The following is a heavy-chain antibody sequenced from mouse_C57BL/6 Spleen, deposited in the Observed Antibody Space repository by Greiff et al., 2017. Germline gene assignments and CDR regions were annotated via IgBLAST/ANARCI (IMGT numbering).Heavy chain of an antibody. D-gene: IGHD1-1*01. CDR1: GYSFTDYN. Sequence: LVESGPELVKPGASVKISCKASGYSFTDYNMNWVKQSNGKSLEWIGVINPNYGTTSYNQKFKGKATLTVDQSSSTAYMQLNSLTSEDSAVYYCARYGHYYGSSYPNYAMDYWGQGTSVTVSS. CDR2: INPNYGTT. V-gene: IGHV1-39*01. CDR3: ARYGHYYGSSYPNYAMDY. J-gene: IGHJ4*01.